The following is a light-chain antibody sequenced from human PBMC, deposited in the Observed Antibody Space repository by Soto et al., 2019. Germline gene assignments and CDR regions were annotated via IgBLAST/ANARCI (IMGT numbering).Light chain of an antibody. V-gene: IGLV6-57*01. CDR3: QSYPSNNPGV. J-gene: IGLJ3*02. Sequence: NFMLTQPHSVSESPGKTVTISCTRSSGSIASSYVQWYQQRPGSSPTTVIYEDNQRPSGVPDRFSGSIDSSSNSASLSISGLKTEDEADYYCQSYPSNNPGVFGGGTKLTVL. CDR2: EDN. CDR1: SGSIASSY.